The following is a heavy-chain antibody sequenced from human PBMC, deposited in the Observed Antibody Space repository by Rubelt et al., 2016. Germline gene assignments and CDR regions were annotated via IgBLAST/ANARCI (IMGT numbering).Heavy chain of an antibody. CDR3: ASSIAARPYYFDY. V-gene: IGHV3-33*01. Sequence: GKGLEWVAAIWYDGSNKYYADSVKGRFTISRDNSKNTLYLQMNSLRAEDTAVYYCASSIAARPYYFDYWGQGTLVTVSS. CDR2: IWYDGSNK. J-gene: IGHJ4*02. D-gene: IGHD6-6*01.